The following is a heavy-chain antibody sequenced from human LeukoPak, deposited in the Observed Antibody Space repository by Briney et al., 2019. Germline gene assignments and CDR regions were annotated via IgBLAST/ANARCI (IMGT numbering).Heavy chain of an antibody. D-gene: IGHD2-2*01. CDR1: GFTFSSYE. CDR2: ISSSGSTI. Sequence: GGSLRLSCAASGFTFSSYEMNWVRQAPGKGLEWVSYISSSGSTIYYADSVKGRFTISRDNAKNSLYLQMNSLRAEDTAVYYCARGTFRGSSTSGFDYWGQGTLVTVSS. V-gene: IGHV3-48*03. CDR3: ARGTFRGSSTSGFDY. J-gene: IGHJ4*02.